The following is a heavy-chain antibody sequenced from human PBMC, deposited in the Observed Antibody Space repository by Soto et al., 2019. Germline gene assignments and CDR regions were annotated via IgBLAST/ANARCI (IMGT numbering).Heavy chain of an antibody. D-gene: IGHD3-16*01. CDR1: GYPFINFY. CDR2: INPRADST. V-gene: IGHV1-46*01. J-gene: IGHJ5*02. Sequence: ASVKVSCKTSGYPFINFYVHWVRQAPGQGLEWLGDINPRADSTVYAPKFEDRVSMTRDTSTSTVYMELSSLTSDDTAMYYCAREFPSTYWFDPWGHGTLVTVSS. CDR3: AREFPSTYWFDP.